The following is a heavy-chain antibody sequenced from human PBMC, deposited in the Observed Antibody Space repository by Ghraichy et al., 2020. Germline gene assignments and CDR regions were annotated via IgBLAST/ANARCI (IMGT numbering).Heavy chain of an antibody. Sequence: GSLRLSCAASGFTFSSYAMSWVRQAPGKGLEWVSGISGSGGSTYYADSVKGRFTISRDNSKNTLYLQMNSLRAEDTAVYYCAKDHGELLKRFYFDYWGQGTLVTVSS. J-gene: IGHJ4*02. D-gene: IGHD3-10*01. CDR2: ISGSGGST. CDR3: AKDHGELLKRFYFDY. CDR1: GFTFSSYA. V-gene: IGHV3-23*01.